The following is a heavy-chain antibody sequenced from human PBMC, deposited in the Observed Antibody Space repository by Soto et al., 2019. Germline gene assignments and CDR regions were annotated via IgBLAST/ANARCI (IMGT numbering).Heavy chain of an antibody. CDR2: ISSYNGNT. CDR3: ARGPRYCSTSMCFSGVTWFDP. CDR1: GYTFTSYG. J-gene: IGHJ5*02. Sequence: QVLLVQSAPEVKKPGASVKISCMASGYTFTSYGISWVRQAPGQGLEWLGWISSYNGNTNYAQTVQGRVTMTTDTSTRKTYMELRSLRFDDTAVYYCARGPRYCSTSMCFSGVTWFDPWGQGTLVTVSS. V-gene: IGHV1-18*04. D-gene: IGHD2-2*01.